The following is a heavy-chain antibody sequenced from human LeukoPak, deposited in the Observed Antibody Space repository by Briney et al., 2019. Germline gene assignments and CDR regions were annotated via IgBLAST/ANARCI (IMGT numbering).Heavy chain of an antibody. Sequence: SETLSLTCTVSGGSISSYYWSWIRQPPGKGLEWIGYIYYSGSTNYNPSLKSRVTMSVDTSKNQFSLKLSSVTAADTAVYYCARVHFSVAGISRFDPWGQGTLVTVSS. CDR2: IYYSGST. J-gene: IGHJ5*02. D-gene: IGHD6-19*01. V-gene: IGHV4-59*12. CDR1: GGSISSYY. CDR3: ARVHFSVAGISRFDP.